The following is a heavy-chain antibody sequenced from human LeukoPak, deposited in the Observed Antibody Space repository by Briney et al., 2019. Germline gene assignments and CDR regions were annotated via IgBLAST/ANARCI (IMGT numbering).Heavy chain of an antibody. CDR1: GYTLTELS. V-gene: IGHV1-24*01. D-gene: IGHD3-22*01. J-gene: IGHJ4*02. CDR2: FYPEDGET. Sequence: ASVKVSCKVSGYTLTELSMHWVRQAPGKGLEWMGGFYPEDGETIYAQKFQGRVTMTEDTSTDTAYMELSSLRSEDTAVYYCATDLPGTYYYDSSAYYWGYWGQGTLVTVSS. CDR3: ATDLPGTYYYDSSAYYWGY.